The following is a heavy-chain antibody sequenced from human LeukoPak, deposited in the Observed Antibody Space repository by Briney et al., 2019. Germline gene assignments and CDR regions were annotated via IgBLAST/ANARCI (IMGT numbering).Heavy chain of an antibody. CDR1: GFTFSSYG. Sequence: AEGSLRLSCAASGFTFSSYGLHWVRQAPGKGLEYVSAISRNGSSTNYANSVKGRFTVSRDNAKNTLYLQMNSLRAEDTAVYYCAKGKVTPPFDYWGQGTLVTVSS. V-gene: IGHV3-64*01. D-gene: IGHD5-18*01. CDR3: AKGKVTPPFDY. CDR2: ISRNGSST. J-gene: IGHJ4*02.